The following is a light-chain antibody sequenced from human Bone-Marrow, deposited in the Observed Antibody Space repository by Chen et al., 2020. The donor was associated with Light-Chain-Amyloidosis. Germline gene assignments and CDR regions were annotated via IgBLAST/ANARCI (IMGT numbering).Light chain of an antibody. V-gene: IGLV6-57*01. CDR3: QSYQGSSQGV. J-gene: IGLJ3*02. CDR1: SGSIATNY. Sequence: NFMLTQPHSVAESPGKTVIISCTRSSGSIATNYVQWYHQRPGSSPTTVLYEDDQRPSGFPDRFSGSIDRSSNSASLTISGLKTEDEADYYCQSYQGSSQGVFGGGTKLTVL. CDR2: EDD.